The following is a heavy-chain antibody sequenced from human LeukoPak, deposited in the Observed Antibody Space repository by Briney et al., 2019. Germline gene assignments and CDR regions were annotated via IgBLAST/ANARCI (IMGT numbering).Heavy chain of an antibody. D-gene: IGHD5-24*01. V-gene: IGHV1-18*01. J-gene: IGHJ3*02. Sequence: ASVKVSCKASGSIFTSYGISWVRQAPGQGLEWMGWISAYNGNTNYAQKIQGRVTMTTDTSTSTAYMELSSLRSEDTAVYYCARDSLWDSYNSPDAFDIWGQGTMVTVSS. CDR1: GSIFTSYG. CDR2: ISAYNGNT. CDR3: ARDSLWDSYNSPDAFDI.